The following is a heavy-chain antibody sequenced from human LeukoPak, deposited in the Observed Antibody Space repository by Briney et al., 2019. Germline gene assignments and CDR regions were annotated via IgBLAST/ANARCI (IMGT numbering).Heavy chain of an antibody. CDR2: ISSSGSTI. J-gene: IGHJ6*03. CDR1: GFTFSSYE. V-gene: IGHV3-48*03. CDR3: ARDRSMAAAGHYYYYYYMDV. D-gene: IGHD6-13*01. Sequence: PGGSLRLSCAASGFTFSSYEMNWVRQAPGKGLEWFSYISSSGSTIYYADSVKGRFTISRDNAKNSLYLQMNSLRAEDTAVYYCARDRSMAAAGHYYYYYYMDVWAKGTTVTVSS.